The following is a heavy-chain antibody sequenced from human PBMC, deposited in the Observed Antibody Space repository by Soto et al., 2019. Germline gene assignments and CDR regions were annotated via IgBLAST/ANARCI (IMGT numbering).Heavy chain of an antibody. D-gene: IGHD6-13*01. CDR1: GFTFSSYA. CDR2: ISGSGGST. V-gene: IGHV3-23*01. CDR3: AKCSRGSSLTPYYYYGMDV. Sequence: GGSLRLSCAASGFTFSSYAMSWFRQAPGKGLEWVSAISGSGGSTYYADSVKGRFTISRDNSKNTLYLQMNSLRAEDTAVYYCAKCSRGSSLTPYYYYGMDVWGQGTTVTVSS. J-gene: IGHJ6*02.